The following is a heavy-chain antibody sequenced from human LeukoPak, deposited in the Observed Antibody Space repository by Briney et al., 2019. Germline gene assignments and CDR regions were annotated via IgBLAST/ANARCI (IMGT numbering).Heavy chain of an antibody. CDR2: ISSSGTSI. J-gene: IGHJ5*02. D-gene: IGHD3-3*01. Sequence: GRSLRLSCTASGFTFRDYAMHWVRQAPGKGLEWVSYISSSGTSIYYADSVKGRFTVSRDNARYSLHLQINSLRGEDTAVYYCTRDAASGTNWFDPWGQGTLVTVSS. V-gene: IGHV3-48*01. CDR1: GFTFRDYA. CDR3: TRDAASGTNWFDP.